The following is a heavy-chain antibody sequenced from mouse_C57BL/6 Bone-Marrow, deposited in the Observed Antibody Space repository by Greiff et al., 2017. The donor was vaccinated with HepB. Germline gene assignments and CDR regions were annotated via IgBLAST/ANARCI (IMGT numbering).Heavy chain of an antibody. CDR2: IYWDDDK. CDR1: GFSLSTSGMG. J-gene: IGHJ2*01. V-gene: IGHV8-12*01. D-gene: IGHD3-3*01. Sequence: QVQLKECGPGILQSSQTLSLTCSFSGFSLSTSGMGVSWIRQPSGKGLEWRAHIYWDDDKRYNPSLKSRLTISKDTSRNQVFLKITSVDTADTATYYCARRTGLGLDYWGQGTTLTVSS. CDR3: ARRTGLGLDY.